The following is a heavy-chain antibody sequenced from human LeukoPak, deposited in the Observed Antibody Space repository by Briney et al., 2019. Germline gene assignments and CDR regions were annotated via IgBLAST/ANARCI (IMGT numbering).Heavy chain of an antibody. CDR3: APGGYCSGGSRYKEYFQH. CDR2: INSDGSST. CDR1: GFTFSSYW. J-gene: IGHJ1*01. D-gene: IGHD2-15*01. Sequence: GGSLRLSCAASGFTFSSYWMHWVRQAPGKGLVWVSRINSDGSSTSYADSVKGRFTISGDNAKNTLYLQMNSLRAEDTAVYYCAPGGYCSGGSRYKEYFQHWGQGTLVTVSS. V-gene: IGHV3-74*01.